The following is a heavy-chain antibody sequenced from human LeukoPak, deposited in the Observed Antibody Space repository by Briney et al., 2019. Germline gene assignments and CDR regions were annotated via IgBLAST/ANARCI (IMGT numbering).Heavy chain of an antibody. CDR1: GFTFSTFW. Sequence: GGSLRLSCAVSGFTFSTFWMSWVRQAPGKGLEWVANIKQDGSEKYYVDSVKGRFTISRDNAKNSLYLQMNSLRAEDTAVYYCPRSNTVFEVVPPALYSYYSSMTAWGKGTTVT. CDR3: PRSNTVFEVVPPALYSYYSSMTA. J-gene: IGHJ6*03. V-gene: IGHV3-7*01. D-gene: IGHD2-2*01. CDR2: IKQDGSEK.